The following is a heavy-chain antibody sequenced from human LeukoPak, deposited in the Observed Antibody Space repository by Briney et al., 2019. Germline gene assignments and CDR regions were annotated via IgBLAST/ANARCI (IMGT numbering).Heavy chain of an antibody. CDR3: ARTDYYGSGSYRGNYFDY. V-gene: IGHV4-39*07. Sequence: PSETLSLTCTVSGGSISSYYWGWIRQPPGKGLEWIGSIYYSGSTYYNPSLKSRVTISVDTSKNQFSLKLSSVTAADTAVYYCARTDYYGSGSYRGNYFDYWGQGTLVTVSS. D-gene: IGHD3-10*01. J-gene: IGHJ4*02. CDR1: GGSISSYY. CDR2: IYYSGST.